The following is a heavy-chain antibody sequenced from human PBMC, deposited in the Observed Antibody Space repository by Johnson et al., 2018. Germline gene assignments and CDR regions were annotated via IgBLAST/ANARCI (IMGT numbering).Heavy chain of an antibody. V-gene: IGHV3-33*06. CDR1: GFTFNNYG. Sequence: QVQLVQSGGGVVQXGRSLRLXCAASGFTFNNYGMHWVRQAPGKGLEWVAIIWYDGTTKYYADSVKGRFTISRDNSKNTLYLQMNSLRAEATAVYYCAKGRLRYFGWGDVFDSWGQGTMVTVSS. J-gene: IGHJ3*02. D-gene: IGHD3-9*01. CDR3: AKGRLRYFGWGDVFDS. CDR2: IWYDGTTK.